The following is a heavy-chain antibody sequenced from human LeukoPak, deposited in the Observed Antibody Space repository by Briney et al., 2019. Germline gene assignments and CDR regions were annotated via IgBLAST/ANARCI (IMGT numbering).Heavy chain of an antibody. J-gene: IGHJ6*03. CDR2: ISSSSSYI. D-gene: IGHD3-10*01. CDR1: GFTFSSYS. CDR3: ARDRAYYYCMDV. Sequence: GGSLRLSCAASGFTFSSYSMNWVRQAPGKGLEWVSSISSSSSYIYYADSVKGRFTISRDNAKNSLYLQMNSLRAEDTAVYYCARDRAYYYCMDVWGKGTTVTVSS. V-gene: IGHV3-21*01.